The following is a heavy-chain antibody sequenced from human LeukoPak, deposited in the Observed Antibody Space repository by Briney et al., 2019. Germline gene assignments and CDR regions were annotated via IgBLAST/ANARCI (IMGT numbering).Heavy chain of an antibody. CDR1: GYTFTGYC. Sequence: GASVKVSCKASGYTFTGYCMHWVRQAPGQGLEWMGWINPNSGGTNYAQKFQGRVTMTRDTSISTAYMELSRLRSDDTAVYYCARGRYYYDSSAYYFDYWGQGTLVTVS. J-gene: IGHJ4*02. CDR3: ARGRYYYDSSAYYFDY. D-gene: IGHD3-22*01. CDR2: INPNSGGT. V-gene: IGHV1-2*02.